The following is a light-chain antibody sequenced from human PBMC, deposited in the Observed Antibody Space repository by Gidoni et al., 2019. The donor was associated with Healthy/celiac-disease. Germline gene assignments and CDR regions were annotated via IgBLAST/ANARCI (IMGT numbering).Light chain of an antibody. CDR3: QQSYSTPYT. J-gene: IGKJ2*01. V-gene: IGKV1-39*01. CDR2: DAS. Sequence: DIQMPPSPSSLSASVDDRVTIPCRASQRISSYLNWYQQKPGKAPKLLISDASSLQSGVPSRFSGSGSGTDFTLTISSLQPEDFATYYCQQSYSTPYTFGQGTKLEIK. CDR1: QRISSY.